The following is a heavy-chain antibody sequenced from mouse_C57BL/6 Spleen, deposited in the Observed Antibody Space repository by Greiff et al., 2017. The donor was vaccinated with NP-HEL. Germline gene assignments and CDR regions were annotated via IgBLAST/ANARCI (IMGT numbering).Heavy chain of an antibody. V-gene: IGHV5-9*01. Sequence: EVQGVESGGGLVKPGGSLKLSCAASGFTFSSYTMSWVRQTPEKRLEWVATISGGGGNTYYPDSVKGRFTISRDNAKNTLYLQMSSLRSEDTALYYCARQEGYYWYFDVWGTGTTVTVSS. CDR2: ISGGGGNT. CDR1: GFTFSSYT. J-gene: IGHJ1*03. CDR3: ARQEGYYWYFDV.